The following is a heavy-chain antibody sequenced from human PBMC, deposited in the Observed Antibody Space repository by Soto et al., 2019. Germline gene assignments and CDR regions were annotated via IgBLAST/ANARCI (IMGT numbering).Heavy chain of an antibody. CDR2: IYPGDSDT. V-gene: IGHV5-51*01. Sequence: PGESLKISCSGSGDSCTIYCIGLVLQMPGKGLEWMWIIYPGDSDTRYSPSFQGQVTISADKSISTAYLQWSSLKASGTAMYYCARHPAPGKKNYYGMDVWGQGTTVTVPS. CDR3: ARHPAPGKKNYYGMDV. CDR1: GDSCTIYC. J-gene: IGHJ6*02.